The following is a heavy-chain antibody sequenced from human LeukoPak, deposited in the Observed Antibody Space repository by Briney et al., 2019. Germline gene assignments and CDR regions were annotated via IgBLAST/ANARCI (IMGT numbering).Heavy chain of an antibody. Sequence: SETLSLTCTVSGGSISGYYWSWIRQPPGKGLEWIAYIYNSVTTNYNPSLKSRVTISVDTSKNQFSLKLSSVTAADTAVYYCARYSSSWDYYFDYWGQGTLVTVSS. V-gene: IGHV4-59*01. CDR1: GGSISGYY. CDR3: ARYSSSWDYYFDY. J-gene: IGHJ4*02. D-gene: IGHD6-13*01. CDR2: IYNSVTT.